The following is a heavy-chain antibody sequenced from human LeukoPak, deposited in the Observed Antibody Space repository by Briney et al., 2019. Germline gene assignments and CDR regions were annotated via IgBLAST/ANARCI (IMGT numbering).Heavy chain of an antibody. Sequence: SETLSLTCAVYGGSFSGYYWSWIRQPPGKGLEWIGEINHSGSTNYNPSLKSRVTISVDTSKNQFSLKLGSVTAADTAVYYCARGWVVNGLSPWGQGTLVTVSS. J-gene: IGHJ5*02. CDR2: INHSGST. V-gene: IGHV4-34*01. CDR3: ARGWVVNGLSP. CDR1: GGSFSGYY. D-gene: IGHD2-15*01.